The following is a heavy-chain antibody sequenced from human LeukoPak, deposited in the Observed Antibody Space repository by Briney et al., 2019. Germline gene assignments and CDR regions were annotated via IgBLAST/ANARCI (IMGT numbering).Heavy chain of an antibody. J-gene: IGHJ4*02. Sequence: PGGSLRLSCAGSGFSFSTYALHWVRHAPGKGLEYVSGISSNGGYIYYSNSVKGRFTISRDNSKNTVYLQMGSLRAEDMAVYYCARGRKSGTYKYYFDYWGQGTLVTVSS. V-gene: IGHV3-64*01. CDR3: ARGRKSGTYKYYFDY. CDR1: GFSFSTYA. CDR2: ISSNGGYI. D-gene: IGHD1-26*01.